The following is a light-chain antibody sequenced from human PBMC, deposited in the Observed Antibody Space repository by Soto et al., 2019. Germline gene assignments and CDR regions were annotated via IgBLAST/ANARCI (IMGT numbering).Light chain of an antibody. CDR2: GAS. CDR3: QQYNNWPPWT. V-gene: IGKV3-15*01. CDR1: QSVSSN. Sequence: EIVMTQSPATLSVSPGERSTRSCSASQSVSSNLAWYQQKPGQAPRLLIYGASTRATGIPARFSGSGSGTEFTLTISSLQSEDFAVYYCQQYNNWPPWTFGQGTKV. J-gene: IGKJ1*01.